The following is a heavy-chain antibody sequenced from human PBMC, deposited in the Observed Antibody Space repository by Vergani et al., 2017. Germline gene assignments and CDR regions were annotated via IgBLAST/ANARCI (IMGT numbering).Heavy chain of an antibody. CDR3: ARRAERWETLLRDDFDV. Sequence: QVQLQQWGPGLLKPSETLSLTCAVYGGSLSGYYWSWIRLPPGKGLEWIGEINHSGTSNYNPTLKSPFNVSIDTSRDHFSLKLRYVSAADTAVYFCARRAERWETLLRDDFDVWGQGTFVTVSP. CDR1: GGSLSGYY. V-gene: IGHV4-34*01. J-gene: IGHJ3*01. D-gene: IGHD1-26*01. CDR2: INHSGTS.